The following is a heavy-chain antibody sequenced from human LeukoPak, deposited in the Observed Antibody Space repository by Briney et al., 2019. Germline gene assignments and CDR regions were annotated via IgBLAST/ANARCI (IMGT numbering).Heavy chain of an antibody. V-gene: IGHV4-34*01. D-gene: IGHD1-26*01. CDR2: INHSGST. CDR1: GGSFSGYY. Sequence: PSETLSLTCAVYGGSFSGYYWSWIRQPPGKGLEWIGEINHSGSTNYNPSLKSRVTISVDTSKYQFSLKLSSVTAADTAVYYCARLSGARGYFDYWGQGTLVTVSS. J-gene: IGHJ4*02. CDR3: ARLSGARGYFDY.